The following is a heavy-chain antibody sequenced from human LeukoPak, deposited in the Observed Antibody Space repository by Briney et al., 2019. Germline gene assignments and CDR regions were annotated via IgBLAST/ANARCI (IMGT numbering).Heavy chain of an antibody. V-gene: IGHV3-30*18. D-gene: IGHD6-19*01. Sequence: PGGSLRLSCAAPGFTFSAYGMHWVRQAPGQGLEWVAAISYDGDNKSYADSVKGRFTISRDNSKSTLYLQMISLRPEDTAVYYCAKGSVAGIRNYIDYWGQGALVTVSS. J-gene: IGHJ4*02. CDR3: AKGSVAGIRNYIDY. CDR2: ISYDGDNK. CDR1: GFTFSAYG.